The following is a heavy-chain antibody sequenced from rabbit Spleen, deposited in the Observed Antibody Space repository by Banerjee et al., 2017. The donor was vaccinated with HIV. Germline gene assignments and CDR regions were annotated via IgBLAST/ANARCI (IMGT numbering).Heavy chain of an antibody. CDR3: ARDLIGIIGWNFYL. D-gene: IGHD1-1*01. Sequence: QEQLVESGGGLVQPEGSLTLTCKASGFSFSNKAVMCWVRQAPGKGLEWIACINTATGKAVYASWAKGRFTISKTSSTTVTLQMTSLTAADTATYFCARDLIGIIGWNFYLWGQGTLVTVS. CDR2: INTATGKA. V-gene: IGHV1S45*01. J-gene: IGHJ4*01. CDR1: GFSFSNKAV.